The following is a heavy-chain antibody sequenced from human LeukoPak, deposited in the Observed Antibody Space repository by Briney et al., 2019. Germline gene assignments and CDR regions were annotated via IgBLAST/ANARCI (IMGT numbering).Heavy chain of an antibody. CDR3: VRDRGNNYDPRAPARWFDP. D-gene: IGHD3-22*01. J-gene: IGHJ5*02. Sequence: SETLSLTCSVSGGSISSYYWSWIRQPPGKGLEWIGYIYYSGSSNYNPSLRSRVTMSVDTSRNQFSLNLDSVTAADTAVYYCVRDRGNNYDPRAPARWFDPWGQGTLVIVSS. CDR1: GGSISSYY. CDR2: IYYSGSS. V-gene: IGHV4-59*01.